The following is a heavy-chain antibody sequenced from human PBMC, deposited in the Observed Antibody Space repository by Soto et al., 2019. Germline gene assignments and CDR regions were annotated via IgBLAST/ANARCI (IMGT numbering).Heavy chain of an antibody. CDR1: GYTFTSYG. CDR2: ISAYNGNT. V-gene: IGHV1-18*01. D-gene: IGHD3-9*01. J-gene: IGHJ4*02. CDR3: ASGEPTYYDILTFDY. Sequence: ASVKVSCKASGYTFTSYGISWVRQAPGQGLEWMGWISAYNGNTNYAQKLQGRVTMTTDTSTSTAYMELRSLRSDDTAVYYCASGEPTYYDILTFDYWGQGTLVTVSS.